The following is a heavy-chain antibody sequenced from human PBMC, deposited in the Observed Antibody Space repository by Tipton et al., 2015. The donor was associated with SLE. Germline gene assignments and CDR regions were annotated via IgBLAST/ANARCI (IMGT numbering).Heavy chain of an antibody. D-gene: IGHD7-27*01. CDR1: GGSISSGGYY. CDR3: ARRGGNWGSGDHEDAFDI. CDR2: IYHSGST. Sequence: TLSLTCTVSGGSISSGGYYWSWIRQHPGKGLEWIGYIYHSGSTYYNPSLKSRVTISVDTSKNQFSLKLSSVTAADTAVYYCARRGGNWGSGDHEDAFDIWGQGTMVTVSS. J-gene: IGHJ3*02. V-gene: IGHV4-31*03.